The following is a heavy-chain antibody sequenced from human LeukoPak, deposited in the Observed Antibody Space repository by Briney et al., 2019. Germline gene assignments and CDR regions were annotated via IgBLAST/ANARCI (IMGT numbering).Heavy chain of an antibody. CDR1: GFTFSSYT. CDR2: ISGSSSSI. Sequence: GGSLRLSCTASGFTFSSYTMNWVRQAPGKGLEWVSSISGSSSSIYYADSVKGRFTISRDNAKNSLYLQMHRLRADDTAVYYCASRTYLAYWGQGTLVTVSS. V-gene: IGHV3-48*04. CDR3: ASRTYLAY. J-gene: IGHJ4*02.